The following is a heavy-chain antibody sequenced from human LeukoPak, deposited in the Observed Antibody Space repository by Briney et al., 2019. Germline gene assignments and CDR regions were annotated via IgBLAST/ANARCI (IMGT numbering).Heavy chain of an antibody. CDR1: GGTFSSYA. CDR2: IIPIFGTA. V-gene: IGHV1-69*06. CDR3: ARDGYSYGRDAFDI. J-gene: IGHJ3*02. D-gene: IGHD5-18*01. Sequence: SVTVSCKASGGTFSSYAISWVRQAPGQGLEWMGGIIPIFGTANYAQKFQGRVTITADKSTSTAYMELSSLRFEDTAVYYCARDGYSYGRDAFDIWGHGTMVTVSS.